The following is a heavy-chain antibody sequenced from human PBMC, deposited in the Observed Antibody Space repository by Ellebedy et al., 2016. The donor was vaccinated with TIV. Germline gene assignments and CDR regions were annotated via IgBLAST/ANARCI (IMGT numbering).Heavy chain of an antibody. CDR3: AKSAYSFGNDAFDM. CDR1: GFMFSSYA. D-gene: IGHD5-18*01. V-gene: IGHV3-23*01. Sequence: PGGSLRLSCAGSGFMFSSYAMSWVRQAPGKGLEWVSFIHGDGGGTYYADSVKGRFTFSRDNSKNTLYLQMNGLRVEDTAIYYCAKSAYSFGNDAFDMWGQGTMVTVSS. CDR2: IHGDGGGT. J-gene: IGHJ3*02.